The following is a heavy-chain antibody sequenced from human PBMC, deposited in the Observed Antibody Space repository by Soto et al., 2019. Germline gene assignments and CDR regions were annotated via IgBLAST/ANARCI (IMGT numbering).Heavy chain of an antibody. D-gene: IGHD3-22*01. CDR2: IYYSGST. V-gene: IGHV4-31*03. CDR1: GGSVSSDIYY. Sequence: SETLSLTCSVSGGSVSSDIYYWTWIRQHPGKGPEWIGHIYYSGSTYYNPSLKSRVTISLDMSKNQFSLKLTSVSAADTAVYYCARGYDYDSGGYLFDYWGQGTLVTGSS. J-gene: IGHJ4*02. CDR3: ARGYDYDSGGYLFDY.